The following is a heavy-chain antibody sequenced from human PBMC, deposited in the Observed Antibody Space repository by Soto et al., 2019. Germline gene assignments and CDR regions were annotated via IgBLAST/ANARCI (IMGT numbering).Heavy chain of an antibody. CDR1: GGTFSSYA. V-gene: IGHV1-69*13. Sequence: SVKVSCKASGGTFSSYAISWVRQAPGQGLEWMGGIIPIFGTANYAQKFQGRVTITADESTSTAYMELSSLRSEDTAVYYCATGFSTVSAFDIWGQGTMVTVSS. CDR3: ATGFSTVSAFDI. CDR2: IIPIFGTA. J-gene: IGHJ3*02. D-gene: IGHD4-17*01.